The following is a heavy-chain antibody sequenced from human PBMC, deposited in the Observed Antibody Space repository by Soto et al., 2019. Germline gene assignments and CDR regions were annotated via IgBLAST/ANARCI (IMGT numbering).Heavy chain of an antibody. Sequence: EVQLVESGGGLVQPGGSLRLSCAASGFTFSAYWMTWVRQAPGKGLEWVANIKQDGSETYYVDSVKGRFTISRDNAKNSLYLQMNNLRAEDTAVYYCARELPEGGCWGQGTLVTVSS. CDR2: IKQDGSET. D-gene: IGHD1-26*01. CDR3: ARELPEGGC. J-gene: IGHJ4*02. CDR1: GFTFSAYW. V-gene: IGHV3-7*03.